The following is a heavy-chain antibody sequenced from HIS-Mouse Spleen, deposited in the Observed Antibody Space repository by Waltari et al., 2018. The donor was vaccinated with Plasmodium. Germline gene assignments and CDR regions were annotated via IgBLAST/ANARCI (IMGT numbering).Heavy chain of an antibody. CDR3: ARRGGSYYYFDY. CDR1: GGSISSSSYY. CDR2: IYYSGST. V-gene: IGHV4-39*01. Sequence: QLQLQESGPGLVKPSETLSLTCTVSGGSISSSSYYWGWISQPPGKGLEWIGSIYYSGSTYDNPSIKSRVTISVDTSKNQFSLKLSSVTAADTAVYYCARRGGSYYYFDYWGQGTLVTVSS. J-gene: IGHJ4*02. D-gene: IGHD1-26*01.